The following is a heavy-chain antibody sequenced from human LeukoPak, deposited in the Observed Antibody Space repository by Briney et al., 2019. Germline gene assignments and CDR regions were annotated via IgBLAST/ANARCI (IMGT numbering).Heavy chain of an antibody. Sequence: PSKTLSLTCTVSGGSISSYYWSWIRQPPGKGLEWIGYIYYSGSTNYNPSLKSRVTISVDTSKNQFSLKLSSVTAADTAVYYCARADSGSRLDYWGQGTLVTVSS. CDR2: IYYSGST. V-gene: IGHV4-59*01. J-gene: IGHJ4*02. CDR3: ARADSGSRLDY. D-gene: IGHD1-26*01. CDR1: GGSISSYY.